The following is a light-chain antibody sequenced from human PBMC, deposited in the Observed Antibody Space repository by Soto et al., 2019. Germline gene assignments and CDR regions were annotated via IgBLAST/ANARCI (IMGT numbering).Light chain of an antibody. Sequence: EIVLTQSAGTQSLSPGERETILCRPSQSVSSSDLAWYQQKPGQAPSLLIYGASSRATGIPNRFSGSGSGTDFTLTISGLEPEDSAAYYCQRHGATFGQGTKVDI. CDR1: QSVSSSD. CDR2: GAS. V-gene: IGKV3-20*01. CDR3: QRHGAT. J-gene: IGKJ1*01.